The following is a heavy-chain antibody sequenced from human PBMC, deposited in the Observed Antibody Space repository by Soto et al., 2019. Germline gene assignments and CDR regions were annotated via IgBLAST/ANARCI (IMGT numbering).Heavy chain of an antibody. J-gene: IGHJ3*02. CDR3: ARGDSSGWPRAFDI. V-gene: IGHV1-46*01. D-gene: IGHD6-19*01. CDR2: INPSGGST. Sequence: GASVKVSCKASGYTFTSYYMHWVRQAPGQGLEWMGIINPSGGSTYYNPSLKSRVTISVDTSKNQFSLKLSSVTAADTAVYYCARGDSSGWPRAFDIWGQGTMVTVSS. CDR1: GYTFTSYY.